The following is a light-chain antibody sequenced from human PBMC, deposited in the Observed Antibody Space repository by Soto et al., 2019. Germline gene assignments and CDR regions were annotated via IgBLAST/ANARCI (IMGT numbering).Light chain of an antibody. Sequence: EIVLMQSPGTLSLSPGERGTLSCRASQSVSSSCLAWYQQKPGQAPRLLIYGASSRATGIRDRFTGSGSGTDFTVTFNRLEPEHFEVYYFQQNVSSPFTFGPRTKLAIK. CDR1: QSVSSSC. J-gene: IGKJ3*01. CDR2: GAS. V-gene: IGKV3-20*01. CDR3: QQNVSSPFT.